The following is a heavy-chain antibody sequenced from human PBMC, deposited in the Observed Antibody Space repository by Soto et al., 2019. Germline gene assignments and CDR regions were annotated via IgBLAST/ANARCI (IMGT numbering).Heavy chain of an antibody. Sequence: SVKVSCKASGGTFYTYTFSWVRQAPGQGPEWMGSITPIYPTTNYAERFQGRLTITADGSTHTAYMDLTSLTSEDTAVYYCARIPRYSFPTSDDLDSWGQGTLVTVSS. V-gene: IGHV1-69*13. D-gene: IGHD5-18*01. J-gene: IGHJ4*02. CDR3: ARIPRYSFPTSDDLDS. CDR2: ITPIYPTT. CDR1: GGTFYTYT.